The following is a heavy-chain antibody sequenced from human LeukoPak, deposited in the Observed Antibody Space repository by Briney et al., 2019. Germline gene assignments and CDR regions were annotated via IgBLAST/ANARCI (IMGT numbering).Heavy chain of an antibody. V-gene: IGHV4-30-4*08. J-gene: IGHJ4*02. CDR1: GGPISSGDYY. D-gene: IGHD3-16*01. Sequence: SQTLSLTCTVSGGPISSGDYYWSWIRQPPGKGLEWIGYIYYSGSTYYNPSLKSRLTISVDASKNQFSLKLTSVTAADTAVYYCARLLRLGEGDYWGQGTLVTVSS. CDR3: ARLLRLGEGDY. CDR2: IYYSGST.